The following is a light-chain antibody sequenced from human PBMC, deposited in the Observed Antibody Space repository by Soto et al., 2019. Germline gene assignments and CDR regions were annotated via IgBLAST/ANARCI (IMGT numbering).Light chain of an antibody. V-gene: IGLV1-47*01. CDR1: SYNIGSNY. CDR3: AAWDDSLSGIVV. J-gene: IGLJ2*01. CDR2: RNN. Sequence: QSVLTQPPSASVTPVQRVTSSCSGSSYNIGSNYVYWYQQLPGTAPKLLIYRNNQRPSGVPERFSGSKSGTSASLAISGLRSEDEADYYCAAWDDSLSGIVVFGGGTKLTVL.